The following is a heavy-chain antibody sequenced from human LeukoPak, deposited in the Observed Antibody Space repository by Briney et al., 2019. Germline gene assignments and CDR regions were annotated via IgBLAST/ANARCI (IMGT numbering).Heavy chain of an antibody. Sequence: SETLSLTCAVYGGSFSSYYWSWIRQPPGKGLEWIGEINHSGSSNYNPSLKSRVTISGDTSKNQLFLRLTSVTAADTAVYYCARLDKDSAGNSRRPFNYWGRGTLVTVSS. V-gene: IGHV4-34*01. CDR3: ARLDKDSAGNSRRPFNY. CDR2: INHSGSS. J-gene: IGHJ4*02. CDR1: GGSFSSYY. D-gene: IGHD2-15*01.